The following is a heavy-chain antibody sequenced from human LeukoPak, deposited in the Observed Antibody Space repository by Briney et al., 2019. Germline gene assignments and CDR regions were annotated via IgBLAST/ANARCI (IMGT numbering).Heavy chain of an antibody. CDR3: TIPITMVRGVITPADYFDY. D-gene: IGHD3-10*01. J-gene: IGHJ4*02. CDR2: IRGKAYGGTT. CDR1: GFTFGDYA. V-gene: IGHV3-49*04. Sequence: PGGSLRLSCTGSGFTFGDYAMSWVRQAPGRGLDWVGFIRGKAYGGTTDYAAPVKGRFTISRDDSKNTLYLQMNSLKTEDTAVYYCTIPITMVRGVITPADYFDYWGQGTLVTVSS.